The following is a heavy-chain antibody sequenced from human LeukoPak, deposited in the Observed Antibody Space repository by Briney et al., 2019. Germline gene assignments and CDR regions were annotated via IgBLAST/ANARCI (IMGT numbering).Heavy chain of an antibody. Sequence: ASVKVSCKASGYTSTSYAMHWVRQAPGQRLEWMGWINAGNDNTKYSQKFQGRVTITRDTSASTAYMELNSLRSEDTAVYYCARDLGYCTGGTCYPNWFGPWGQGTLVTVSS. J-gene: IGHJ5*02. CDR3: ARDLGYCTGGTCYPNWFGP. CDR1: GYTSTSYA. CDR2: INAGNDNT. D-gene: IGHD2-15*01. V-gene: IGHV1-3*01.